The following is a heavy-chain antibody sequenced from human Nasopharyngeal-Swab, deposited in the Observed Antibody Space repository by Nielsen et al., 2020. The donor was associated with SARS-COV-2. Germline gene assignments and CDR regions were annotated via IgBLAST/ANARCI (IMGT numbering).Heavy chain of an antibody. CDR2: FDPEDGET. J-gene: IGHJ4*02. CDR3: ATYAAAGGREYYFDY. CDR1: GYTLTELY. Sequence: ASVKVSCKVSGYTLTELYMLWVRQAPGKGLEWMGGFDPEDGETIYAQKFQGRVTMTEDTSTDTAYMELSSLRSEDTAVYYCATYAAAGGREYYFDYWGQGTLVTVSS. D-gene: IGHD6-13*01. V-gene: IGHV1-24*01.